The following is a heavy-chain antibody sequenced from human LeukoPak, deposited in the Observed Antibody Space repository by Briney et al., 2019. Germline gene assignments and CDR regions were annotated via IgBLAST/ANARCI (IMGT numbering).Heavy chain of an antibody. Sequence: PSETLSLTCTVSGGSISSGGYYWSWIRQHPGKGLEWMGNIYYSGSTYYNPSLKSRVTISVDTSKNQFSLKLSSVTAADTAVYYCARGDGIAVAGNRYFDYWGQGTLVTVSS. CDR2: IYYSGST. D-gene: IGHD6-19*01. CDR1: GGSISSGGYY. CDR3: ARGDGIAVAGNRYFDY. J-gene: IGHJ4*02. V-gene: IGHV4-31*03.